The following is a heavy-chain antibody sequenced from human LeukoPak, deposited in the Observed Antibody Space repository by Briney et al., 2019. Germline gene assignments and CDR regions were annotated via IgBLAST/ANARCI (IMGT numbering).Heavy chain of an antibody. J-gene: IGHJ4*02. CDR3: IKGVVVIGAMITPFDY. CDR2: ISSNGGST. CDR1: GFTFSSYA. D-gene: IGHD2-2*01. V-gene: IGHV3-64D*09. Sequence: GGSLRLSCSASGFTFSSYAMHWVRQAPGKGLEYVSAISSNGGSTYYADSVKGRFTISRDNSKNTLYLQMSSLRAEDTAVYYCIKGVVVIGAMITPFDYWGQGTLVTVSS.